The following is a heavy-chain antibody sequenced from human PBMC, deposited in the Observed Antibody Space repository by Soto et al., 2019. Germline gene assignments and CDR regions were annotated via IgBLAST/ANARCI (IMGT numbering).Heavy chain of an antibody. V-gene: IGHV6-1*01. Sequence: PSQTLSLTCVISGDSVSSNSAAWNWIRQSPSRGLEWLGRTYYRSKWYNDYAVSVKSRITINQDTSKNQFSLQLNSVTPEDTAVYYGASEGDYSSRWWAMAVWGQGTTVTISS. CDR1: GDSVSSNSAA. CDR2: TYYRSKWYN. CDR3: ASEGDYSSRWWAMAV. J-gene: IGHJ6*02. D-gene: IGHD6-13*01.